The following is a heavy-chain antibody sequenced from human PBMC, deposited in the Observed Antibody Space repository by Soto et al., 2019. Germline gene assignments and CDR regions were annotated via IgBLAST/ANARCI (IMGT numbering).Heavy chain of an antibody. D-gene: IGHD2-2*01. CDR3: ARDPNIVVVPAAALDY. CDR2: INAGNGNT. Sequence: GASVKVSCKASGYTFTSYAMHWVRQALGQRLEWMGWINAGNGNTKYSQKFQGRVTITRDTSASTAYMELSSLRSEDTAVYYCARDPNIVVVPAAALDYWGQGTLVTVSS. J-gene: IGHJ4*02. CDR1: GYTFTSYA. V-gene: IGHV1-3*01.